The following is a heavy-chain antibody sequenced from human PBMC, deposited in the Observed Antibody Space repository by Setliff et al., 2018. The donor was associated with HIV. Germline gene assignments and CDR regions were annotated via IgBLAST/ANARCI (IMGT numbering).Heavy chain of an antibody. CDR2: IRHDGSYA. Sequence: GGSLRLSCAASGFRFETFGMYWVHQAPGKGLEWVAFIRHDGSYAYYADSVKGRFTMSRDNSKNTVSLEMNSLRVEDTGVYYCAKGRRPVDLVSTSIRYYFYMGVWGKGTTVTVSS. V-gene: IGHV3-30*02. J-gene: IGHJ6*03. D-gene: IGHD5-12*01. CDR3: AKGRRPVDLVSTSIRYYFYMGV. CDR1: GFRFETFG.